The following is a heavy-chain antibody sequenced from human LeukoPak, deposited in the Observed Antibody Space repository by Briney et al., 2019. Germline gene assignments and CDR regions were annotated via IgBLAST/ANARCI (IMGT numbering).Heavy chain of an antibody. CDR1: GYILTRNW. CDR2: IYPGDSDT. V-gene: IGHV5-51*01. CDR3: ARHKRDRGYEVDY. J-gene: IGHJ4*02. Sequence: GESLKISCKISGYILTRNWIGWVRQMPGKGLEWMGIIYPGDSDTRYSPSFQGQVTISADKSISTANLQWSSLKASDTAMYYCARHKRDRGYEVDYWGQGTLVTVSS. D-gene: IGHD5-12*01.